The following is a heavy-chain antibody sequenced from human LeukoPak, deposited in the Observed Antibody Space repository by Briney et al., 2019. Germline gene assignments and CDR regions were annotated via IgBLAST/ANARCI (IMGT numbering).Heavy chain of an antibody. CDR3: AKIMGGWGRFPFDY. CDR2: INPSGGST. V-gene: IGHV1-46*01. D-gene: IGHD2-8*01. CDR1: GYTFTSYY. Sequence: ASVKVSCKASGYTFTSYYMHWVRRAPGQGLKWMGIINPSGGSTDYAQKFQGRLTMTRDTSTSTVYMELSSLRSEDTAVYYCAKIMGGWGRFPFDYWARGTLVTVPS. J-gene: IGHJ4*02.